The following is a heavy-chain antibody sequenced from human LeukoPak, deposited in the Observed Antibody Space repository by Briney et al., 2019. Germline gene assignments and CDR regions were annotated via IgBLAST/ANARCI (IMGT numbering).Heavy chain of an antibody. V-gene: IGHV3-48*01. D-gene: IGHD3-3*01. CDR1: GFTFSSYS. J-gene: IGHJ4*02. CDR2: ISSSSTI. Sequence: PGGSLRLSCAASGFTFSSYSVNWVRQAPGKGLEWVSYISSSSTIYYADSVKGRFTISRDNAKNSLYLQMNSLRAEDTAVYYCARWGITIFGVVTEGYFDYWGQGTLVTVSS. CDR3: ARWGITIFGVVTEGYFDY.